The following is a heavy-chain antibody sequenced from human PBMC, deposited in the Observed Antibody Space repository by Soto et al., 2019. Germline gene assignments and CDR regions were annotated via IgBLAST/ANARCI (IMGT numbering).Heavy chain of an antibody. V-gene: IGHV3-23*01. CDR3: AKGPRYYYDSSGYYFDY. Sequence: GGSLRLSCAASGFTFSSYAISWVRQAPGKGLEWVSAISGSGGSTYYADSVKGRFTISRDNSKNTLYLQMNSLRAEDTAVYYCAKGPRYYYDSSGYYFDYWGQGTLVTVSS. J-gene: IGHJ4*02. CDR1: GFTFSSYA. D-gene: IGHD3-22*01. CDR2: ISGSGGST.